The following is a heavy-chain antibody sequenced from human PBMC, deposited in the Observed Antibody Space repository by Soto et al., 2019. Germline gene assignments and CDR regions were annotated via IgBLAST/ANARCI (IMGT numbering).Heavy chain of an antibody. V-gene: IGHV1-18*01. J-gene: IGHJ4*02. CDR2: ISAYNGNT. CDR3: ARGLYRRGTYYAFDN. CDR1: GYTPTNYD. Sequence: QVPLVQSGPEVKKPGASVKVSCKTSGYTPTNYDIGWVRQAPGQGLEYMGWISAYNGNTNYARKLKDRVTLTTDTSTRTAYLELRRLQSDDTAIYYCARGLYRRGTYYAFDNWGQGTLVTVSS. D-gene: IGHD1-26*01.